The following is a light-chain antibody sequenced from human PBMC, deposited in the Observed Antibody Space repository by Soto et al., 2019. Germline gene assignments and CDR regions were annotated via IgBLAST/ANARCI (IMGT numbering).Light chain of an antibody. J-gene: IGKJ5*01. V-gene: IGKV3-11*01. CDR2: DAS. CDR3: QQRIT. Sequence: EIVLTQSPATLSLSPGERATLSCRASQSVSSYLAWYQQKPGQAPRLLIYDASNRATGIPARFSGSGSGTDFTLTISSLEPEDFAVYYCQQRITFGQGTHWRL. CDR1: QSVSSY.